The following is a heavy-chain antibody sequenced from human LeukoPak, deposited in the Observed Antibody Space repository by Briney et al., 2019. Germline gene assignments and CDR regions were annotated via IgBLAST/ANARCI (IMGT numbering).Heavy chain of an antibody. V-gene: IGHV1-2*02. Sequence: ASVKVSCKASGYTFTSYDINWVRQATGQGLEWMGWINPNSGGTNYAQKFQGRVTMTRDTSISTAYMELSRLRSDDTAVYYCARVPGHDGYYYYGMDVWGQGTTVTVSS. CDR1: GYTFTSYD. CDR3: ARVPGHDGYYYYGMDV. CDR2: INPNSGGT. J-gene: IGHJ6*02.